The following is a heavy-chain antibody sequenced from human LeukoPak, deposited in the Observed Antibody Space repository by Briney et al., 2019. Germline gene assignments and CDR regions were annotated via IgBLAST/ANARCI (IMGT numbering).Heavy chain of an antibody. Sequence: PSETLSLTCAVSGGSISSYYWSWIRQPPGKGLEWIGYIYYSGSTNYNPSLKSRVTISVDTSKNQFSLKPSSVTAADTAVYYCARGMQQLYHFDSWGRGTLVTVSS. CDR3: ARGMQQLYHFDS. CDR2: IYYSGST. CDR1: GGSISSYY. J-gene: IGHJ4*02. V-gene: IGHV4-59*01. D-gene: IGHD6-13*01.